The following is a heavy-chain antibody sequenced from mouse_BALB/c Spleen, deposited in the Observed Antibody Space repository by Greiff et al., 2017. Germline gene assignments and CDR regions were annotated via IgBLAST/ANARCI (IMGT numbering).Heavy chain of an antibody. J-gene: IGHJ1*01. Sequence: QVQLQQSGPELEKPGASVKMSCKASGYTFTSYWMHWVKQRPGQGLEWIGYINPSTGYTEYNQKFKDKATLTADKSSSTAYMQLSSLTSEDSAVYYCARRGGSSYRYFDVWGAGTTVTVSS. CDR1: GYTFTSYW. CDR2: INPSTGYT. V-gene: IGHV1-4*01. D-gene: IGHD1-1*01. CDR3: ARRGGSSYRYFDV.